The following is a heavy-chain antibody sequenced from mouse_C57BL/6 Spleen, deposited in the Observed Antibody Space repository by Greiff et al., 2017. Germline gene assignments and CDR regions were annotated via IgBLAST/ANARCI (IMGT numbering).Heavy chain of an antibody. CDR2: ISSGSSTI. J-gene: IGHJ4*01. Sequence: VQLKESGGGLVKPGGSLKLSCAASGFTFSDYGMHWVRQAPEKGLEWVAYISSGSSTIYYADTVKGRFTISRDNAKNTLFLQMTSLRSEDTAMYYCARLGVYYYAMDYWGQGTSVTVSS. CDR3: ARLGVYYYAMDY. V-gene: IGHV5-17*01. CDR1: GFTFSDYG.